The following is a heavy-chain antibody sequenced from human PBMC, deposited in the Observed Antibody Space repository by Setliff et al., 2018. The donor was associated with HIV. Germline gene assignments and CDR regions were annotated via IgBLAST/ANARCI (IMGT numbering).Heavy chain of an antibody. J-gene: IGHJ4*02. Sequence: SETLSLTCAVSDGSISSSNWWSWVRQPPGKGLEWIGEIFHTQNPNYSPSLKSRVTISVNKSKNQFSLKMSSVTAADTAMYYCTGSVWNPGHWGQGSLVTVSS. CDR2: IFHTQNP. V-gene: IGHV4-4*02. CDR3: TGSVWNPGH. D-gene: IGHD1-1*01. CDR1: DGSISSSNW.